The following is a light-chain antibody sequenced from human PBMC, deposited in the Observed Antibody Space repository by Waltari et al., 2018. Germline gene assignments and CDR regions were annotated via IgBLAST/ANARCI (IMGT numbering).Light chain of an antibody. J-gene: IGKJ4*01. CDR3: GQVLHTPLT. CDR1: QCLLSSNGNNY. Sequence: IVMTQSPLSLPVTPGEPASISCRSIQCLLSSNGNNYLDWYLQKPGQSPQLLIYLGSNRASSVPCMFSSSGSETDCTLKIIRVEAEDVAVYYCGQVLHTPLTYVGETKVEIK. CDR2: LGS. V-gene: IGKV2-28*01.